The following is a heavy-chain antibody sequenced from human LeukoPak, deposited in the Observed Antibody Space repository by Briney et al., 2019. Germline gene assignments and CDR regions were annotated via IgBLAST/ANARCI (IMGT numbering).Heavy chain of an antibody. Sequence: GASVKVSCKASGGTFSSYAISWVRQAPGQGLEWMGGIIPIFGTANYAQKFQGRVTITADESTSTAYMELSSLRSEDTAMYYCARDGLRGINVHKYNWFDPWGQGTLVTVSS. CDR3: ARDGLRGINVHKYNWFDP. V-gene: IGHV1-69*13. CDR2: IIPIFGTA. CDR1: GGTFSSYA. D-gene: IGHD4-17*01. J-gene: IGHJ5*02.